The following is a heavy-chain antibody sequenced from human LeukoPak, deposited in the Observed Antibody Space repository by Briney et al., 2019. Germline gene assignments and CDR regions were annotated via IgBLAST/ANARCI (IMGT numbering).Heavy chain of an antibody. CDR1: GFTFSGYA. Sequence: PGGSLRLSCAASGFTFSGYAMSWVRQAPGKGLEWVSAISGSGGSTYYADSVKGRFTISRDNSKNTLYLQMNSLRAEDTAVYYCAKGGYCSSTSCYFGPNYGMDVCGKGTTVTVSS. CDR2: ISGSGGST. J-gene: IGHJ6*04. V-gene: IGHV3-23*01. CDR3: AKGGYCSSTSCYFGPNYGMDV. D-gene: IGHD2-2*01.